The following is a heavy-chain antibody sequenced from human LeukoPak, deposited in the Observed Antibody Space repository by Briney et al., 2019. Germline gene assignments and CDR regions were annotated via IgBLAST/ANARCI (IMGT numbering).Heavy chain of an antibody. CDR2: ISSSGSTI. CDR1: GFTFSSYE. CDR3: AREREVVGEAFDI. D-gene: IGHD1-26*01. J-gene: IGHJ3*02. Sequence: GRSLRLSCAASGFTFSSYEMNWVRQAPGKGLEWVSYISSSGSTIYYADSVKGRFTISRDNAKNSLYLQMNSLRAEDTAVYYCAREREVVGEAFDIWGQGTMVTVSS. V-gene: IGHV3-48*03.